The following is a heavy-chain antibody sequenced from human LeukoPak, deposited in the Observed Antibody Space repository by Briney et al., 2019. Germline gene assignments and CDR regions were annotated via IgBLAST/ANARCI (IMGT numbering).Heavy chain of an antibody. CDR3: ARDWSTTEGFV. Sequence: PGGSLRLSCAASGFTFSSYGMHWVRQAPGKGLEWVAVIWYDGGNKYYADSVKGRFTISRDTSKNTLYLQMNSLRAEDTAVYFCARDWSTTEGFVWGQGTLVTVSS. J-gene: IGHJ4*02. CDR1: GFTFSSYG. V-gene: IGHV3-33*01. D-gene: IGHD3-3*01. CDR2: IWYDGGNK.